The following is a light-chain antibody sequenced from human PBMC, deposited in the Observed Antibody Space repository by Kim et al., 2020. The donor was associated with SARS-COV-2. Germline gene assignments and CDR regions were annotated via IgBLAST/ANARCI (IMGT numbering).Light chain of an antibody. Sequence: GVSNRFSGSKSGNTASLTISGLRAEDEADYYCTPYRAYRTVVFGGGTQLTVL. V-gene: IGLV2-14*01. CDR3: TPYRAYRTVV. J-gene: IGLJ3*02.